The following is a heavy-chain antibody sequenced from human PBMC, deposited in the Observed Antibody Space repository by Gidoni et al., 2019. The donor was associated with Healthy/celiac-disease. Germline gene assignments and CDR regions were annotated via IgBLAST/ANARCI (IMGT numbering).Heavy chain of an antibody. CDR2: ISGSGGRT. Sequence: EVQLLESGGGLVQPGGSLRLSCAASGFTFSSNAMSWVRQAPGKGLEWVSAISGSGGRTYYADSVKGRFTISRDNSKNTLYLQMNSLRAEDTAVYYCAKDSGLWELSPPDYWGQGTLVTVSS. V-gene: IGHV3-23*01. CDR1: GFTFSSNA. D-gene: IGHD1-26*01. CDR3: AKDSGLWELSPPDY. J-gene: IGHJ4*02.